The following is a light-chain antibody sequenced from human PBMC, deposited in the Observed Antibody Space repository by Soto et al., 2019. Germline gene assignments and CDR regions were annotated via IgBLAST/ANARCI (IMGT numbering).Light chain of an antibody. CDR3: SSYSSSSTHVV. CDR1: SSDVGGYNY. CDR2: DVS. V-gene: IGLV2-14*01. J-gene: IGLJ2*01. Sequence: QSVLTQPASVSGSPGQSITISCTGTSSDVGGYNYVSWYQQHPGKAPKLMIYDVSNRPSGVSDRLSGSKSGNTASLTISGLQAEDESDYYCSSYSSSSTHVVFGGGTQLTVL.